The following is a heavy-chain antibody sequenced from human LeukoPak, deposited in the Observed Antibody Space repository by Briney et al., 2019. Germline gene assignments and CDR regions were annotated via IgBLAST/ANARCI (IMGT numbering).Heavy chain of an antibody. V-gene: IGHV3-21*04. D-gene: IGHD3-22*01. CDR3: ATRGYYDSSGSNYFDY. Sequence: GGSLRLSCAASGFSFSSFSMNWVRQAPGKGLEWVSYISGGSSFTYYVDSVKGRFTISRDNSKNTLYLQMNSLRAEDTAVYYCATRGYYDSSGSNYFDYWGQGTLVTVSS. CDR1: GFSFSSFS. J-gene: IGHJ4*02. CDR2: ISGGSSFT.